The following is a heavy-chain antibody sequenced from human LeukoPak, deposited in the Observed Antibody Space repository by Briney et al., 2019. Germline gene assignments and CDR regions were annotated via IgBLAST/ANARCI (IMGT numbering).Heavy chain of an antibody. CDR2: IYTSGST. CDR1: GGSISSGSYY. D-gene: IGHD3-10*01. J-gene: IGHJ6*03. CDR3: AREESSGTYYYYYMDV. V-gene: IGHV4-61*02. Sequence: SETLSLTCTVSGGSISSGSYYWSWIRQPAGKGLEWIGRIYTSGSTNYNPSLKSRVTISVDTSKNQFSLKLSSVTAADTAVYYCAREESSGTYYYYYMDVWGKGTTVTVSS.